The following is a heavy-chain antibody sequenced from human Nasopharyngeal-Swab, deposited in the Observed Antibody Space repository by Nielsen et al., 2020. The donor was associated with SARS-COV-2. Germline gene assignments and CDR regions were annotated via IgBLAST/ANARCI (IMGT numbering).Heavy chain of an antibody. D-gene: IGHD3-3*02. Sequence: GESLKISCVVSGFTFSNYEMNWVRQAPGKGLEWVSYISSSGRTLHYADSVKGRFTISRDNAKNSLYLQMNSLRAEDTAVYYCVNIFAGWWGQGALVTVSS. CDR3: VNIFAGW. CDR1: GFTFSNYE. J-gene: IGHJ4*02. V-gene: IGHV3-48*03. CDR2: ISSSGRTL.